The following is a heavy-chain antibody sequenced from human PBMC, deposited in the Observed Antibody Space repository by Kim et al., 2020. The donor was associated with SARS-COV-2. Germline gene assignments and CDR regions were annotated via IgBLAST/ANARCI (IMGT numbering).Heavy chain of an antibody. Sequence: SETLSLTCTVSGGSISSGGYYWSWIRQHPGKGLEWIGYIYYSGSTYYNPSLKSRVTISVDTSKNQFSLKLSSVTAADTAVYYCARGLLTYGSAYDYWGQGTLVTVSS. D-gene: IGHD3-10*01. CDR3: ARGLLTYGSAYDY. J-gene: IGHJ4*02. CDR1: GGSISSGGYY. V-gene: IGHV4-31*03. CDR2: IYYSGST.